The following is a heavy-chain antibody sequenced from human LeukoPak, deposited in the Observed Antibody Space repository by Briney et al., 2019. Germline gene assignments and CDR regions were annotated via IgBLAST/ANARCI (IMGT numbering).Heavy chain of an antibody. V-gene: IGHV4-39*01. J-gene: IGHJ4*02. CDR2: IYYSGST. Sequence: SETLSLTCTVSGGSISSSSYYWGWIRQPPGKGLEWIGSIYYSGSTYYNPSLKSRVTISVDTSKNQFSLKLSSVTAADTAVYYCARLLPRSYYLAGYWGQGTLVTVSS. CDR3: ARLLPRSYYLAGY. D-gene: IGHD1-26*01. CDR1: GGSISSSSYY.